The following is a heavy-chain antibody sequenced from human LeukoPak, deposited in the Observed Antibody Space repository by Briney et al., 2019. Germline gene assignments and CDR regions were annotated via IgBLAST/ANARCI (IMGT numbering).Heavy chain of an antibody. J-gene: IGHJ6*03. CDR1: GGSISSGDYY. Sequence: SETLSLTCTVSGGSISSGDYYWSWIRQPPGKGLEWIGYIYYSGSTYYNPSLKSRVTISVDTSKNQFSLKLSSVTAADTAVYYCVSSSSHYYYYYYMDVWGKGTTVTVSS. CDR3: VSSSSHYYYYYYMDV. CDR2: IYYSGST. V-gene: IGHV4-30-4*02. D-gene: IGHD6-6*01.